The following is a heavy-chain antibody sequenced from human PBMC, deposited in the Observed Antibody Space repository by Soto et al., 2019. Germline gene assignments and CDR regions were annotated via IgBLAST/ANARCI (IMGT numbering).Heavy chain of an antibody. CDR3: ASLQNEVVIADAFDI. J-gene: IGHJ3*02. CDR2: MNPNSGNT. CDR1: GYTFTSYD. D-gene: IGHD2-21*01. V-gene: IGHV1-8*02. Sequence: ASVKVSCKASGYTFTSYDINWVRQATGQGLEWMGWMNPNSGNTGYAQKFQGRVTMTRNTSISTAYMELSSLRSEDTAVYYCASLQNEVVIADAFDIWGQGTMVTVSS.